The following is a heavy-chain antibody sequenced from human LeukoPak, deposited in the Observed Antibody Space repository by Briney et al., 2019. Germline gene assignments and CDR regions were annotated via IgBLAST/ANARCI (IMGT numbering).Heavy chain of an antibody. CDR3: VFGELLFDY. CDR1: GFTFSSYG. CDR2: ISGSGGST. Sequence: GGSLRLSCAASGFTFSSYGMSWVRQVPGKGLEWVSAISGSGGSTYYADSVKGRFTISRDNSKNTLYLQMNSLRAEDTAVYYCVFGELLFDYWGQGTLVTVPS. D-gene: IGHD3-10*02. J-gene: IGHJ4*02. V-gene: IGHV3-23*01.